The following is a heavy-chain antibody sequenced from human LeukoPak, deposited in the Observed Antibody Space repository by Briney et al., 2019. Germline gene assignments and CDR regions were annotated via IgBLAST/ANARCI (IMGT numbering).Heavy chain of an antibody. J-gene: IGHJ4*02. CDR3: ARASQMATIPHYFDY. Sequence: ASVKVSCKVSGYTLTELSMHWVRQAPGKGLEWMGGFDPEDGETIYAQKFQGRVTMTEDTSTDTAYMELSSLRSEDTAVYYCARASQMATIPHYFDYWGQGTLVTVSS. V-gene: IGHV1-24*01. CDR2: FDPEDGET. D-gene: IGHD5-24*01. CDR1: GYTLTELS.